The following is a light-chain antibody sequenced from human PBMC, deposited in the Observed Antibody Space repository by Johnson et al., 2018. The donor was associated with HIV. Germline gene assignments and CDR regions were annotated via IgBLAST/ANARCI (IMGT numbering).Light chain of an antibody. CDR2: DNN. CDR1: SSNIGNSY. V-gene: IGLV1-51*01. CDR3: GSWDSSLSAFV. J-gene: IGLJ1*01. Sequence: QSVLTQPPSVSAAPGQKVTISCSGSSSNIGNSYVSWYQQLPGTAPKLLIYDNNKRPSEIPDRFSGSKSGTSATLGITGLQTGDETDYYCGSWDSSLSAFVFQTGTTFTVL.